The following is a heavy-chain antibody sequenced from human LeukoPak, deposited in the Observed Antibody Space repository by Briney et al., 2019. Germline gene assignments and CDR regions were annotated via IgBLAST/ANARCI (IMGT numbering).Heavy chain of an antibody. CDR3: AREVEWELPSFDY. CDR2: ISYDGSNK. Sequence: TGGSLRLSCAASGFTFSSYGMHWVRQAPGKGREWVAVISYDGSNKYYADSVKGRFTISRDNSKNTLYLQMNSLRAEDTAVYYCAREVEWELPSFDYWGQGTLVTVSS. CDR1: GFTFSSYG. V-gene: IGHV3-30*03. J-gene: IGHJ4*02. D-gene: IGHD1-26*01.